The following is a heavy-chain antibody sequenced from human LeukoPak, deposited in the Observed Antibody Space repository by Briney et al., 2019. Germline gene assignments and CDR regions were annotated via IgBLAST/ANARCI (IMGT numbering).Heavy chain of an antibody. J-gene: IGHJ4*02. Sequence: GGSLRLSCAASGFTLSSYAMSWVRQAPGKGLEWVSAISGSGGSTYYADSVKGRFTISRDNSKNTLYLQMNSLRAEDTAVYYCAKAPIVVVVPRLGPYYFDYWGQGTLVTVSS. CDR2: ISGSGGST. CDR1: GFTLSSYA. D-gene: IGHD2-15*01. V-gene: IGHV3-23*01. CDR3: AKAPIVVVVPRLGPYYFDY.